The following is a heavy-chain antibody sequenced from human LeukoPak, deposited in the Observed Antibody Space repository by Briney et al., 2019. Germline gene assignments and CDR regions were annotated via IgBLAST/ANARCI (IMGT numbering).Heavy chain of an antibody. J-gene: IGHJ4*02. Sequence: EASVKVSCKASGYTFTSYDINWVRQPTGQGLEWMGWMNPNSGNTGYAQKFQGRVTMTRNTSISTAYMELSSLRSEDTAVYYCARSAVDTAMDFDYWGQGTLVTVSS. CDR2: MNPNSGNT. CDR3: ARSAVDTAMDFDY. CDR1: GYTFTSYD. V-gene: IGHV1-8*01. D-gene: IGHD5-18*01.